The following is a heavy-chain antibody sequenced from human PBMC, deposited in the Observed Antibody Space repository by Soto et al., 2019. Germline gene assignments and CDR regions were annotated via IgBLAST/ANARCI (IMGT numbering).Heavy chain of an antibody. Sequence: QVQLVQSGAEVKKPGSSVKVSCKASGGTFSSYAISWVRQAPGQGLEWMGGIIPIFGTANYAQKFQGRVTITADESTSTAYMELSSLRSEDTAVYYCAKEGGSGNYRYYAMDVWGQGTTVTVSS. J-gene: IGHJ6*02. V-gene: IGHV1-69*12. CDR3: AKEGGSGNYRYYAMDV. D-gene: IGHD3-10*01. CDR2: IIPIFGTA. CDR1: GGTFSSYA.